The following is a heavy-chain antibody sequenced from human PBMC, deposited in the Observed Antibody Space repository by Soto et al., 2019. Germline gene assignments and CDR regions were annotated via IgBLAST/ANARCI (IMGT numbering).Heavy chain of an antibody. CDR3: ASDTAMVTVEGYYYYGMDV. CDR2: IYYSGST. Sequence: SETLSLTCTVSGGSISSGYYYWSWIRQPPGKGLEWIGYIYYSGSTYYNPSLKSRVTISVDTSKNQFSLKLSSVTAADTAVYYCASDTAMVTVEGYYYYGMDVWGQGTTVTVSS. CDR1: GGSISSGYYY. D-gene: IGHD5-18*01. V-gene: IGHV4-30-4*01. J-gene: IGHJ6*02.